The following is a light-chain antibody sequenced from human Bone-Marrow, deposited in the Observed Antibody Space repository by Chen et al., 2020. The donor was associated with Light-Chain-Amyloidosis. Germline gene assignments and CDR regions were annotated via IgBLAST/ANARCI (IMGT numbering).Light chain of an antibody. CDR1: SSNIGAGYD. CDR2: GNS. J-gene: IGLJ3*02. V-gene: IGLV1-40*01. Sequence: HSVLTHLPSVSVAPGPRVTISCTGRSSNIGAGYDVHWYQQPPGTAPKLLIYGNSNRPSGVPDRFSGSKSGTSASLAITGLQAEDEADYYCQSYDSSLSGSWVFGGGTKLTVL. CDR3: QSYDSSLSGSWV.